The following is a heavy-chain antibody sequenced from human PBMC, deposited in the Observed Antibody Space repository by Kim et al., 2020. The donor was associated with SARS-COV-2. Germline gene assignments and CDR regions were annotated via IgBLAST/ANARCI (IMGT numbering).Heavy chain of an antibody. Sequence: SETLSLTCTVSGGSVSSGSYYWSWIRQPPGKGLEWIGYIYYSGSTNYNPSLKSRVTISVDTSKNQFSLKLSSVTAADTAVYYCARERDAGKQWLVDYYGMDVWGQGTTVTVSS. V-gene: IGHV4-61*01. CDR1: GGSVSSGSYY. CDR2: IYYSGST. J-gene: IGHJ6*02. CDR3: ARERDAGKQWLVDYYGMDV. D-gene: IGHD6-19*01.